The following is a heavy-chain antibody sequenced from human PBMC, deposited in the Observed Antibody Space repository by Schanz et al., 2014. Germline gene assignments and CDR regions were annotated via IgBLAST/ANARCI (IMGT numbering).Heavy chain of an antibody. Sequence: VQLAESGGGLVQPGGSLRLSCAASGFTFSSYSMNWVRQAPGKGLEWVALVSSDGNNDYYTDSVKGRFTISRDNSKNTVHLQMNSLRAEDTAVYFCARDNRYYLFDYWGQGTLVTVSS. CDR1: GFTFSSYS. CDR2: VSSDGNND. V-gene: IGHV3-30*03. D-gene: IGHD3-16*02. CDR3: ARDNRYYLFDY. J-gene: IGHJ4*02.